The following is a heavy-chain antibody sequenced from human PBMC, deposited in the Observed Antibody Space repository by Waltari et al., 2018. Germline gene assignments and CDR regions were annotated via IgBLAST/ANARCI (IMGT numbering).Heavy chain of an antibody. CDR3: ARLGNTLSTVTRAFDF. J-gene: IGHJ4*02. CDR2: IIPGCSDT. Sequence: EVQLVQSGAEVKKPGESLQISCEASGYTFSTYWIAWVRQMPGKGLEWMGFIIPGCSDTISGPSFQGHVTISGDKSINTASLQWSSLKASDTAIYYCARLGNTLSTVTRAFDFWGQGTLVSVSS. D-gene: IGHD4-17*01. V-gene: IGHV5-51*01. CDR1: GYTFSTYW.